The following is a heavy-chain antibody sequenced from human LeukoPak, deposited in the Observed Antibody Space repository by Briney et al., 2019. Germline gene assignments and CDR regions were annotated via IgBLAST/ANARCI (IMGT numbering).Heavy chain of an antibody. CDR2: INPNSGGR. CDR3: ARVDGFLSYFDY. D-gene: IGHD5-24*01. V-gene: IGHV1-2*02. Sequence: ASVKVSCKASGYTFTGYYIHWVRQAPGQGLEWMGWINPNSGGRNHAQKFQGRVTMTRDTSISTVYMELNRMTSDDTAVYYCARVDGFLSYFDYWGQGTLVTVSS. CDR1: GYTFTGYY. J-gene: IGHJ4*02.